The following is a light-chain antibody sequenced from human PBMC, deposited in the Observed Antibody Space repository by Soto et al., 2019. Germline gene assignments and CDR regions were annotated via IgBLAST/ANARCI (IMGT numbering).Light chain of an antibody. J-gene: IGLJ3*02. Sequence: QSALTQPRSVSGSPGQSVTISCTGSSSNIGAGYDVHWYQQLPGTAPKLLLYGNSNRPSGVADRFSGSKSGTSASLAITGLKAEDEADYYCQSYDSSLSGSVFGGGTKRTVL. CDR1: SSNIGAGYD. CDR2: GNS. CDR3: QSYDSSLSGSV. V-gene: IGLV1-40*01.